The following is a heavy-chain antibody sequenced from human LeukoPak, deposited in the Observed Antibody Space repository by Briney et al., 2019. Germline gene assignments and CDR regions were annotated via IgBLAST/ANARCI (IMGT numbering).Heavy chain of an antibody. J-gene: IGHJ4*02. D-gene: IGHD6-19*01. Sequence: GASLRLSCAASGFTFISYAMTWVRQAPGKGLEWVSVISGSGGSTYYADSVKGRFTVSRDNSKNTLYLQTNSLRGEDTALYYCAKFGRSGWSPFYFDYWGQGTLVTVSS. CDR1: GFTFISYA. CDR3: AKFGRSGWSPFYFDY. CDR2: ISGSGGST. V-gene: IGHV3-23*01.